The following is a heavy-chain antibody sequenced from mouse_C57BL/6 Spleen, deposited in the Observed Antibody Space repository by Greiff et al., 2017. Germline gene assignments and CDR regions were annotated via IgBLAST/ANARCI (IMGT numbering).Heavy chain of an antibody. CDR1: GYAFSSSW. D-gene: IGHD1-1*01. J-gene: IGHJ3*01. Sequence: VQLQESGPELVKPGASVKISCKASGYAFSSSWMNWVKQRPGKGLEWIGRIYPGDGDTNYNGKFKGKATLTADKSSSTAYMQLSSLTSEDSAVYFCARVTTPYWGQGTLVTVSA. CDR2: IYPGDGDT. CDR3: ARVTTPY. V-gene: IGHV1-82*01.